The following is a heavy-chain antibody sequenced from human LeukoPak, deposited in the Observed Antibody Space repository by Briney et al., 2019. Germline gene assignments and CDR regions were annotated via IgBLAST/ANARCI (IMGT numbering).Heavy chain of an antibody. Sequence: SETLSLTCTVSGGSISSYYWGWIRQPPGKGLEWIGSIYYSGSTYYNPSLKSRVTISVDTSKNQFSLKLSSVTAADTAVYYCARVTVVGYFDYWGQGTLVTVSS. CDR1: GGSISSYY. CDR2: IYYSGST. D-gene: IGHD2-15*01. J-gene: IGHJ4*02. V-gene: IGHV4-39*07. CDR3: ARVTVVGYFDY.